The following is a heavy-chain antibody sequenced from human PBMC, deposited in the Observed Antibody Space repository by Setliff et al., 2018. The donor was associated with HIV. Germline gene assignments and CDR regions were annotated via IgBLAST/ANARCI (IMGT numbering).Heavy chain of an antibody. CDR2: ISSNGGST. CDR3: ATIVESSGYHGGNYFDF. V-gene: IGHV3-64*04. J-gene: IGHJ4*02. Sequence: GSLRLSCSASGFTFSSYAMHWVRQAPGKGLEYVSAISSNGGSTYYADSVKGRFTISRDNSKNTLYLQMNSLRAEDTAVYYCATIVESSGYHGGNYFDFWGRGSLVTVS. D-gene: IGHD3-22*01. CDR1: GFTFSSYA.